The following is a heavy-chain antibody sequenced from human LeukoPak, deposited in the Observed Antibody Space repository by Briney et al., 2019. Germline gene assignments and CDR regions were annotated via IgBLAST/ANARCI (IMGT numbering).Heavy chain of an antibody. CDR3: ARRVPLVTSNGGSLDIDY. J-gene: IGHJ4*02. V-gene: IGHV1-46*01. CDR2: INPSGGTT. CDR1: GYTFINNY. Sequence: ASVKVSCKASGYTFINNYMHWVRQAPGQGLEWIGIINPSGGTTEYAQRFQGRVTMTRDISTTTVYMELSSLRNEDTAVYYCARRVPLVTSNGGSLDIDYWGQGTLVTVSS. D-gene: IGHD2-15*01.